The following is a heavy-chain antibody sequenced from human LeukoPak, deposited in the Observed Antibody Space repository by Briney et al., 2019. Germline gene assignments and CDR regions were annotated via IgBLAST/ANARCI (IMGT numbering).Heavy chain of an antibody. J-gene: IGHJ6*02. V-gene: IGHV3-13*01. CDR3: ARDRSDGYYYYGMDV. D-gene: IGHD5-24*01. CDR2: IGTAGDT. Sequence: PGGSLRLSCAASGFTFSSYDMHWVRQATGKGLEWVSAIGTAGDTYYPDSVKGRFTISRENAKNSLYLQMNSLRAGDTAVYYCARDRSDGYYYYGMDVWGQGTTVTVSS. CDR1: GFTFSSYD.